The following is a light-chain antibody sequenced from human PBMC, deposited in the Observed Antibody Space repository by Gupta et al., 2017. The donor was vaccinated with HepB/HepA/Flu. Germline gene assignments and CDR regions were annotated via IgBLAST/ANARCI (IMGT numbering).Light chain of an antibody. J-gene: IGLJ2*01. CDR1: AVGRQY. CDR2: KDT. Sequence: SSELTQSSSASVSPGQTAKITCSGHAVGRQYSHWYHQGPGQALLLIIYKDTERTAGIPERFSGSTSGTEVTLTITGVQEEDEVDYYCQSGDKSGQILGGGTRRTVL. V-gene: IGLV3-25*03. CDR3: QSGDKSGQI.